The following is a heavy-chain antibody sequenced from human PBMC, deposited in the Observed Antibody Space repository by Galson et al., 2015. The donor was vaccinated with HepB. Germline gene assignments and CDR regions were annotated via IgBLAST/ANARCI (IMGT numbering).Heavy chain of an antibody. CDR2: TYYRSKWYN. V-gene: IGHV6-1*01. CDR1: GDSVSSNSAA. CDR3: ARESKLGSYSSSWPVWFFDY. Sequence: CAISGDSVSSNSAAWNWIRQSPSRGLEWLGRTYYRSKWYNDYAVSVKSRITINPDTSKNQFSLQLNSVTPEDTAVYYCARESKLGSYSSSWPVWFFDYWGQGTLVTVSS. J-gene: IGHJ4*02. D-gene: IGHD6-13*01.